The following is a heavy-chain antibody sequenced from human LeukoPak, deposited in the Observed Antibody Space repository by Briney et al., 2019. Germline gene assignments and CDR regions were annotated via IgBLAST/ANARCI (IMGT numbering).Heavy chain of an antibody. CDR2: VNQDGSDK. CDR1: GIIFSRCW. Sequence: GGSLRLSCSGSGIIFSRCWMSWVRQAPGKGLEWVASVNQDGSDKRHADSVKGRFTISRDNAKNSVYLQMNSLRDEDTAVYYCATLKNSVTIFDNWGQGTQVTVSS. CDR3: ATLKNSVTIFDN. V-gene: IGHV3-7*01. J-gene: IGHJ4*02. D-gene: IGHD4-17*01.